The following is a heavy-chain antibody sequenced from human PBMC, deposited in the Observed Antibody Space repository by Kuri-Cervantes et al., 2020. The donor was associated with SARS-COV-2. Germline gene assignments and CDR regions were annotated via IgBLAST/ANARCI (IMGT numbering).Heavy chain of an antibody. CDR2: ITPIYGTT. V-gene: IGHV1-69*13. Sequence: SVKVSCKASGVNLSSYAIAWVRQAPGQGLEWMGRITPIYGTTNYAQKVQGRVTITADESTNTAYMEMSSLRSEDTAIYYCATVGSSTRGGSYLWGQGTLVTVSS. CDR3: ATVGSSTRGGSYL. CDR1: GVNLSSYA. J-gene: IGHJ4*02. D-gene: IGHD1-26*01.